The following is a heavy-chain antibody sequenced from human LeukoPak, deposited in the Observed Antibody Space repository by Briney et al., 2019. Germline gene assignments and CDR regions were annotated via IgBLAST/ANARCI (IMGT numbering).Heavy chain of an antibody. V-gene: IGHV4-4*07. CDR3: ARVGILTGYDVFWFDP. J-gene: IGHJ5*02. Sequence: SETLSLTCTVSGGSISSYYWSWIRQPAGKGLEWIGRIYTSGNTNYNPSLKSRVTMSVDTSKNQFSLKLSSVTAADTAVYYCARVGILTGYDVFWFDPWGQGTLVTVSS. D-gene: IGHD3-9*01. CDR2: IYTSGNT. CDR1: GGSISSYY.